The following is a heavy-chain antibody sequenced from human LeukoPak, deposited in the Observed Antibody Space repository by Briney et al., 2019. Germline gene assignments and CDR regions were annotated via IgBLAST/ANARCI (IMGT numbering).Heavy chain of an antibody. D-gene: IGHD6-19*01. CDR3: ARGGGDSSGWSLERGYYYYGMDV. CDR1: GDSVSSNSAA. Sequence: SQTLSLTCAISGDSVSSNSAAWNWIRQSPSRGLEWLGRTYYRSKWYNDYAVSVKSRITINPDTSKNQFSLQLNSVTPEDTAVYYCARGGGDSSGWSLERGYYYYGMDVWGQGTTVTVSS. V-gene: IGHV6-1*01. J-gene: IGHJ6*02. CDR2: TYYRSKWYN.